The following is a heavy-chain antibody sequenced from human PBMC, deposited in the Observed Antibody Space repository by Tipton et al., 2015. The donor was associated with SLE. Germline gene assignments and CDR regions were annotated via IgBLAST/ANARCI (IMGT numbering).Heavy chain of an antibody. CDR3: AVSIAARHAFDY. CDR2: ISGSGGST. J-gene: IGHJ4*02. D-gene: IGHD6-6*01. CDR1: GFTFSSYA. V-gene: IGHV3-23*01. Sequence: SLRLSCAASGFTFSSYAMSWVRQAPGKGLEWVSAISGSGGSTYYADSVKGRFTISRDNAKKSLYLQMNSLRAEDTAVYYCAVSIAARHAFDYWGQGTLVTVSS.